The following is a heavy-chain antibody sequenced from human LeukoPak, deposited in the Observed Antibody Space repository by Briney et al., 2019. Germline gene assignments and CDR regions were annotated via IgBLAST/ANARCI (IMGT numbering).Heavy chain of an antibody. D-gene: IGHD6-19*01. CDR1: GGTFSSYA. CDR2: IIPIFGTA. J-gene: IGHJ6*03. Sequence: SVKVSCKASGGTFSSYAISWVRQAPGQGLEWMGGIIPIFGTANYAQKFQGRVTITTDESTSTAYIELSSLRSEDTAVYYCATDRNSSGWYSHYYYMDVWGKGTTVTVSS. V-gene: IGHV1-69*05. CDR3: ATDRNSSGWYSHYYYMDV.